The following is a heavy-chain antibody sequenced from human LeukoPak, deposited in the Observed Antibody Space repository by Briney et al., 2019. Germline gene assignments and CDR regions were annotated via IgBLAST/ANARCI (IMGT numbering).Heavy chain of an antibody. Sequence: PSETLSLTCTVSGGSISSSSYYWGWIRQPPGKGLEWIGSIYYSGSTYYNPSLKSRVTISVDTSKNQFSLKLSSVTAADTAVYYCARPAIAAAANNNYYYYGMDVWGQGTTVAVSS. CDR1: GGSISSSSYY. D-gene: IGHD6-13*01. J-gene: IGHJ6*02. V-gene: IGHV4-39*01. CDR2: IYYSGST. CDR3: ARPAIAAAANNNYYYYGMDV.